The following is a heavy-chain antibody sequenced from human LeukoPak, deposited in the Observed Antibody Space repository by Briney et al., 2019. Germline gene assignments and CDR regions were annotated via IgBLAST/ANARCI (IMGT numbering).Heavy chain of an antibody. D-gene: IGHD3-3*01. CDR1: GFTFSSYA. CDR2: ISGSGGST. Sequence: GGSLRLSCAASGFTFSSYAMSWVRQAPGKGPEWVSAISGSGGSTYYADSVKGRFTISRDNSKNTLYLQMNSLRAEDTAVYYCAKNYDFWSGSEDVWGQGTTVTVSS. CDR3: AKNYDFWSGSEDV. V-gene: IGHV3-23*01. J-gene: IGHJ6*02.